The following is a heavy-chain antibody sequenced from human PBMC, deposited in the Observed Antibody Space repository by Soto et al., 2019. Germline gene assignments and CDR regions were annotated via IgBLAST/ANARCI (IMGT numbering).Heavy chain of an antibody. D-gene: IGHD5-12*01. Sequence: SETLSLTCTVSGASISSSYWSWIRQSPERGLAWIAYVYHTGATNYNPSLTSRVTISLDTSKGQFSLNLTSLNTADTAVYFCAIGGNRYSTVASVVGGFDYWGQGSLVTVSS. CDR3: AIGGNRYSTVASVVGGFDY. CDR2: VYHTGAT. V-gene: IGHV4-59*01. J-gene: IGHJ4*02. CDR1: GASISSSY.